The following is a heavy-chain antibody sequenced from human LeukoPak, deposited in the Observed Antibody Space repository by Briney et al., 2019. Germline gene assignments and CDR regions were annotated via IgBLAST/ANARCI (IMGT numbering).Heavy chain of an antibody. CDR1: GFTFSSYS. CDR2: ISSSSSYI. Sequence: AGGSLRLSCAASGFTFSSYSMYWVRQAPGKGLEWVSSISSSSSYIYYADSVKGRFTISRDNAKNSLYLQMNSLRAEDTAVYYCARDSGPNYDILTGYSAHYWYFDLWGRGTLVTVSS. D-gene: IGHD3-9*01. J-gene: IGHJ2*01. CDR3: ARDSGPNYDILTGYSAHYWYFDL. V-gene: IGHV3-21*01.